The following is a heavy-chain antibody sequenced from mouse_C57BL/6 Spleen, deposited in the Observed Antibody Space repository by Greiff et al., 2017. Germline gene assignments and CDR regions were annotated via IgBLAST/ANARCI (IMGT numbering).Heavy chain of an antibody. CDR1: GYTFTSYW. V-gene: IGHV1-52*01. CDR2: IDPSDSET. D-gene: IGHD2-4*01. Sequence: QVQLQQPGAELVRPGSSVKLSCKASGYTFTSYWMHWVKQRPIQGLEWIGNIDPSDSETHYTQKFKGKDTLTVDKSSSTAYMQLSSLTSEDSAVYDWESGVYYDYDSDYFDYWGQGTTLTVSS. J-gene: IGHJ2*01. CDR3: ESGVYYDYDSDYFDY.